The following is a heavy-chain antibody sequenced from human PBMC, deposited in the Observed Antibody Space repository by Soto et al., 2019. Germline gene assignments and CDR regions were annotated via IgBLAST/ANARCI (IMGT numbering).Heavy chain of an antibody. V-gene: IGHV3-7*01. CDR1: GFTFSSYW. CDR2: IKQDGSEK. Sequence: GGSLRLSCAASGFTFSSYWMSWVRQAPGKGLEWVANIKQDGSEKYYVDSVKGRFTIPRDNAKNSLYLQMNSLRAEDTAVYYCATTSYGDWTWFDPWGQGTLVTVSS. D-gene: IGHD4-17*01. J-gene: IGHJ5*02. CDR3: ATTSYGDWTWFDP.